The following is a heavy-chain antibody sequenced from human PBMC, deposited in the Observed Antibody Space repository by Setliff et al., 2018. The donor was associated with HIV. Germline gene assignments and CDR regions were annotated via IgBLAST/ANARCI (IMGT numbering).Heavy chain of an antibody. CDR2: IFSSGST. CDR3: ARRIDDSGSFPDKNWFDT. V-gene: IGHV4-4*09. CDR1: GDSISSYS. Sequence: SETLSLTCTVSGDSISSYSWNWIRQSPGGGLEWIGFIFSSGSTKYNPSLQSRVTMSIDTSKNQFSLRLTSVTAADTAVYYCARRIDDSGSFPDKNWFDTWGQGSLVTVSA. D-gene: IGHD3-10*01. J-gene: IGHJ5*02.